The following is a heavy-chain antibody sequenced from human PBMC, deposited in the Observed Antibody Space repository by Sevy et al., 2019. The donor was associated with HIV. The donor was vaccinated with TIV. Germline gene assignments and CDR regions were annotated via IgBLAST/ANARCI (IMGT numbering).Heavy chain of an antibody. Sequence: GESLKISCAASGFTFSSYSMNWVRQAPGKGLEWVSSISSSSSYIYYADSVKGRFTISRDNAKNSLYLQMNSLRAEDTAVYYCARAADYDFWSGFVGQPFDYWGQGTLVTVSS. CDR3: ARAADYDFWSGFVGQPFDY. V-gene: IGHV3-21*01. J-gene: IGHJ4*02. CDR1: GFTFSSYS. D-gene: IGHD3-3*01. CDR2: ISSSSSYI.